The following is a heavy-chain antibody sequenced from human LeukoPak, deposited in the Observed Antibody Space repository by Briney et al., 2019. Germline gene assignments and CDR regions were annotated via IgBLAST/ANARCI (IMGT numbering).Heavy chain of an antibody. V-gene: IGHV3-48*01. Sequence: QTGGSLRLSCAASGFTFNTYSMNWVRQAPGKGLEWISYISESSDTIYYADSVKGRFTISRDNAKNSLYLQMNSLRAEDTALYYCAELGITMIGGVWGKGTTVTISS. CDR2: ISESSDTI. J-gene: IGHJ6*04. CDR3: AELGITMIGGV. CDR1: GFTFNTYS. D-gene: IGHD3-10*02.